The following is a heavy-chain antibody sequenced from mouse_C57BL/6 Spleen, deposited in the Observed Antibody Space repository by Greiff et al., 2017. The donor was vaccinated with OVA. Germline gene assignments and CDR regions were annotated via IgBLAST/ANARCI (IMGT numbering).Heavy chain of an antibody. CDR3: ARSSYAYYYAMDY. V-gene: IGHV1-26*01. Sequence: VQLQQSGPELVKPGASVKISCTASGYTFTDYYMNWVKQSHGKSLEWIGDINPNNGGTSYNQKFKGKATSTVDKSSRTAYMELRSLTSEDSAVDYCARSSYAYYYAMDYWGQGTSVTVSA. D-gene: IGHD1-1*01. J-gene: IGHJ4*01. CDR1: GYTFTDYY. CDR2: INPNNGGT.